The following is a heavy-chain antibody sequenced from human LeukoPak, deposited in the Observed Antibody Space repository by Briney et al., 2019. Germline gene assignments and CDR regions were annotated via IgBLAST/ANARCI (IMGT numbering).Heavy chain of an antibody. V-gene: IGHV3-21*01. CDR3: ARYRGSGSYSFFSFDY. D-gene: IGHD1-26*01. Sequence: GGSLRLSCAASGFTFSSYSMNWVRQAPGKGREWVSSISSSSSYIYYADSVRGRFTISSDNAKNSLYLQMNSLRAEDTAVYYCARYRGSGSYSFFSFDYWGQGTLVTVSS. CDR2: ISSSSSYI. CDR1: GFTFSSYS. J-gene: IGHJ4*02.